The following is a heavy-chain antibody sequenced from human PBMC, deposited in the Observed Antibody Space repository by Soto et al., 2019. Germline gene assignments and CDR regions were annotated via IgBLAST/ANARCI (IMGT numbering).Heavy chain of an antibody. CDR1: GFTFSSYA. V-gene: IGHV3-23*01. J-gene: IGHJ6*02. D-gene: IGHD6-19*01. CDR3: AKDLAVAPTGRSYYYYYGMDV. CDR2: ISGSGGST. Sequence: EVQLLESGGGLVQPGGSLRLSCAASGFTFSSYAMSWVRQAPGKGLEWVSAISGSGGSTYYADSVKGRFTISRDNSKNTLYLQMNSLRAEDTAVYYCAKDLAVAPTGRSYYYYYGMDVWGQGTTVTVSS.